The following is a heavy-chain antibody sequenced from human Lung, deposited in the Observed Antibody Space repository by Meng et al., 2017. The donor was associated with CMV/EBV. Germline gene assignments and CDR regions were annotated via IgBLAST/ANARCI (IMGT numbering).Heavy chain of an antibody. Sequence: GESLKISCAASGFTFDDYAMHWVRQAPGKGLEWVALISWDGGSTYYADSVKGRFTIYRDNSKNSLYLQMNSVRAEDTALYYCAKGLRYYYGMDVWGQGTPVTVSS. CDR3: AKGLRYYYGMDV. D-gene: IGHD2-15*01. CDR1: GFTFDDYA. V-gene: IGHV3-43D*03. J-gene: IGHJ6*02. CDR2: ISWDGGST.